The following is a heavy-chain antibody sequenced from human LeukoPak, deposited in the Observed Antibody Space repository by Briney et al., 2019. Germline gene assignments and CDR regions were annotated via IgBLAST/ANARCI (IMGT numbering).Heavy chain of an antibody. V-gene: IGHV1-46*01. CDR3: ARTSYQHYYDSRRYPY. J-gene: IGHJ4*02. D-gene: IGHD3-22*01. CDR1: GYTFTSYY. Sequence: APVKASCKASGYTFTSYYMHWVRQAPGQGLEWMGIINPSGGATTYAQKFQGRVTMTRDTSTSTVYMELSSLRSEDTAIYYCARTSYQHYYDSRRYPYWGQGTLV. CDR2: INPSGGAT.